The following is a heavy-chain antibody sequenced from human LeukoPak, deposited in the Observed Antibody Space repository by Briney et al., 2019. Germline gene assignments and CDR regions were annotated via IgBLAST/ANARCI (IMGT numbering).Heavy chain of an antibody. CDR2: ISSSSSTI. CDR1: GFTFSSYS. Sequence: GGSLRLSCAASGFTFSSYSMLWVRQAPGKGLEWVSYISSSSSTIYYADSVKGRFTISRDNAKNFLYLQMNSLRPEDTGLYYCVRSRVRGDPFDPWGQGILATVSS. V-gene: IGHV3-48*04. CDR3: VRSRVRGDPFDP. D-gene: IGHD3-10*01. J-gene: IGHJ5*02.